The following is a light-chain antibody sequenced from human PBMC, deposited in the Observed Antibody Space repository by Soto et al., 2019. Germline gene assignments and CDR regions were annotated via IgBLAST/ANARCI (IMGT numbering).Light chain of an antibody. Sequence: EIVLTQSPGTLSLSPGERATLSCRASQSVSSSYLAWYQQTPGQAPRLLIYGASNRATGIPDRFSGSGSGTDFTLTISRLEPVDFAVFYCQHHGSSSWTFGQGTKVEIK. J-gene: IGKJ1*01. V-gene: IGKV3-20*01. CDR3: QHHGSSSWT. CDR2: GAS. CDR1: QSVSSSY.